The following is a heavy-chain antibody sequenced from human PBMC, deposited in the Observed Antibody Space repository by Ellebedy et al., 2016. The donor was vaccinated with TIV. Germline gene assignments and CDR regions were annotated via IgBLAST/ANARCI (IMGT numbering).Heavy chain of an antibody. CDR3: ASGPIGYCSSTSCHLYGMDV. CDR1: GGTFSSYA. Sequence: ASVKVSCKASGGTFSSYAISWVRQAPGQGLEWMGGIIPIFGTANYAQKFQGRVTITADESTSTAYMELSSLRSEDTAVYYCASGPIGYCSSTSCHLYGMDVWGQGTTVTVSS. CDR2: IIPIFGTA. V-gene: IGHV1-69*13. J-gene: IGHJ6*02. D-gene: IGHD2-2*01.